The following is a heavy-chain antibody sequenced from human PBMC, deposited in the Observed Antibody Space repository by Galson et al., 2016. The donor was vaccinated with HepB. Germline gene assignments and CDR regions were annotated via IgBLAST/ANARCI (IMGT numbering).Heavy chain of an antibody. CDR1: GFTLSSYG. CDR2: IWYDGGNK. V-gene: IGHV3-33*01. CDR3: ARGCGGDCYSVSGY. Sequence: SLILSCAASGFTLSSYGMHWVRQAPGKGLEWVAVIWYDGGNKYYAESVKGRFTISRDTSKNTLYLQMTSLRVEDTAVYYCARGCGGDCYSVSGYWGQGTLVTVSS. J-gene: IGHJ4*02. D-gene: IGHD2-21*02.